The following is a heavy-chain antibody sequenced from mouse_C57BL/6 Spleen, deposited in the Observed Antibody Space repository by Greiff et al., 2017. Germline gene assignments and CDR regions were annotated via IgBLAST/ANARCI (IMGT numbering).Heavy chain of an antibody. J-gene: IGHJ2*01. D-gene: IGHD1-1*01. V-gene: IGHV1-69*01. CDR2: IDPSDSYT. CDR3: ARPYYYGSYYFDY. CDR1: GYTFTSYW. Sequence: QVQLQQPGAELVMPGASVKLSCKASGYTFTSYWMNWVKQRPGQGLEWIGAIDPSDSYTNYNQKFKGKSTLTVDKSSSTAYMQLSSLTSEDSAVYYCARPYYYGSYYFDYWGQGTTLTVSS.